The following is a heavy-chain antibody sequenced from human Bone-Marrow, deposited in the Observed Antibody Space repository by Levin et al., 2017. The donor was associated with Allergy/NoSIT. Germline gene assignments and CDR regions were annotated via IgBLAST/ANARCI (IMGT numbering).Heavy chain of an antibody. Sequence: GESLKISCKAAGYRFTKYWIVWVRQMPGKGLEWMGSIYPDDSDTNYRSSFQGQVTISADQSIDTAYLQWTSLKASDTAMYYCARPIYPGFENDAFVIWGQGTMVIVSS. J-gene: IGHJ3*02. D-gene: IGHD5-12*01. CDR1: GYRFTKYW. V-gene: IGHV5-51*01. CDR3: ARPIYPGFENDAFVI. CDR2: IYPDDSDT.